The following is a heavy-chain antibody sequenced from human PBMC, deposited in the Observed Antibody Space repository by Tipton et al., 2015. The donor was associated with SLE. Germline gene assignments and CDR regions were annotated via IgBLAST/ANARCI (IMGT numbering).Heavy chain of an antibody. Sequence: TLSLTCTVSFGSINSANHFWSWVRQLPGEGLEWIGFISYRGSAYYKPSLQSRVTISLDMSKNQFSLTMTSVTAADTAMYFCSREVDTMDDSDAFDIWGQGTMVAVSS. CDR1: FGSINSANHF. J-gene: IGHJ3*02. CDR2: ISYRGSA. V-gene: IGHV4-31*03. CDR3: SREVDTMDDSDAFDI. D-gene: IGHD3-10*01.